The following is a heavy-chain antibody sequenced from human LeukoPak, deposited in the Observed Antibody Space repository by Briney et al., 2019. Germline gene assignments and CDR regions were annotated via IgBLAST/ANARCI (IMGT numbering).Heavy chain of an antibody. CDR2: IYYSGST. CDR3: ARATSSWSQHAFDI. J-gene: IGHJ3*02. D-gene: IGHD6-13*01. V-gene: IGHV4-59*01. CDR1: GGSISSYY. Sequence: PSETLSLTCTVSGGSISSYYWSWIRQPPGKGRGWIGYIYYSGSTNYNPAPKSRVTISVDTSKNQFSLKLSSVTAADTAVYYCARATSSWSQHAFDIWGQGTMVTVSS.